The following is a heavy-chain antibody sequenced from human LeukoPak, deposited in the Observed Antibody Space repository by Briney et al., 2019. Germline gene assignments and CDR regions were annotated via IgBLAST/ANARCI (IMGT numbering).Heavy chain of an antibody. D-gene: IGHD7-27*01. Sequence: NAGGSLRLSCAASGFAFSSYSMSWVRQAPGKGLEWVSSISSSSSYIYYADSVKGRFTISRDNAKNSLYLQMNSLRAEDTGVYYCARSELGYYYYYMDVWGKGTTVTVSS. CDR3: ARSELGYYYYYMDV. CDR1: GFAFSSYS. V-gene: IGHV3-21*01. J-gene: IGHJ6*03. CDR2: ISSSSSYI.